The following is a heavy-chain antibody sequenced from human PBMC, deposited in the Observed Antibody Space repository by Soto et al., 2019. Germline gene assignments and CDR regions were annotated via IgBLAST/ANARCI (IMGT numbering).Heavy chain of an antibody. J-gene: IGHJ4*02. CDR2: ISGSGGST. Sequence: GGSLRLSCAASGFTFSSYATSWVRQAPGKGLEWVSAISGSGGSTYYADSVKGRFTISRDNSKNTLYLQMNSLRAEDTAGYYCAKDWRYSGYEWGQGTLVTVSS. V-gene: IGHV3-23*01. CDR3: AKDWRYSGYE. D-gene: IGHD5-12*01. CDR1: GFTFSSYA.